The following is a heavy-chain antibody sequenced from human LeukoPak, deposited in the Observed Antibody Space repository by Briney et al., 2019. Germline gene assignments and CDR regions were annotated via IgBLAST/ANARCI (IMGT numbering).Heavy chain of an antibody. V-gene: IGHV4-4*07. CDR3: ARAKYTTLPSAFDV. CDR2: IYISGNA. D-gene: IGHD1-1*01. Sequence: SETLSLTCTVSGGSISSDYWTWIRQPAGQGLEWIGRIYISGNAYYNPSLKSRVTMSLDTSKNRFSLNLSSVTAADTAVYYCARAKYTTLPSAFDVWGQGTMVTVSS. J-gene: IGHJ3*01. CDR1: GGSISSDY.